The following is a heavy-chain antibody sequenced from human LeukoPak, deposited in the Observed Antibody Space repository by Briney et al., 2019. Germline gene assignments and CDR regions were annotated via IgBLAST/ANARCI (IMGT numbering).Heavy chain of an antibody. CDR1: GYTFTSYY. V-gene: IGHV1-46*01. Sequence: ASVKVSCKASGYTFTSYYMHWVRQAPGQGLEWMGIINPSGGSTSYAQKFQGRVTMTRDTSTSTVYMELSSLRSEDSVVYYCASGYCSGGSCGTYFDYWGQGTLVTVSS. CDR2: INPSGGST. CDR3: ASGYCSGGSCGTYFDY. J-gene: IGHJ4*02. D-gene: IGHD2-15*01.